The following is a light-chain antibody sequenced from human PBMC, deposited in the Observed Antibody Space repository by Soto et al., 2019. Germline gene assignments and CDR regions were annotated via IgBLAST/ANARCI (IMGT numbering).Light chain of an antibody. CDR2: AAS. Sequence: PASLSASVGDRVTITCRASQSISSYLNWYQQKPGKAPKLLIYAASSLQSGVPSRFSGSGSGTDFTLTISSLQPEDFATYYCQQSYSTPYTFGQGTKLEIK. CDR1: QSISSY. CDR3: QQSYSTPYT. J-gene: IGKJ2*01. V-gene: IGKV1-39*01.